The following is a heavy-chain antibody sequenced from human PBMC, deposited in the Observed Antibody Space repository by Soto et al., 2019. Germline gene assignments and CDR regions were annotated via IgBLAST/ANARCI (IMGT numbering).Heavy chain of an antibody. Sequence: PVKVSCKASGFTFADSAVQWVRQARGQSLEWIGRIIVDSGNTKSAEKFTERVSMPWDMSTSTAFMELRSLSSDDTAVYYCATANNTSPFDYWGLGTLVTVSS. CDR3: ATANNTSPFDY. CDR1: GFTFADSA. V-gene: IGHV1-58*01. D-gene: IGHD1-26*01. CDR2: IIVDSGNT. J-gene: IGHJ4*02.